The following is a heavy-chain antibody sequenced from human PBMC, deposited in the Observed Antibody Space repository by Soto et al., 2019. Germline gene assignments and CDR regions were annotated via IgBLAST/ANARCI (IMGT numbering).Heavy chain of an antibody. CDR3: ASDWVLWFGESPTIGPGNYGMDV. Sequence: GGSLRLSCAASGFTFSSYAMHWVRQAPGKGLEWVAVISYDGSNKYYADSVKGRFTISRDNSKNTLYLQMNSLRAEDTAVYYCASDWVLWFGESPTIGPGNYGMDVWGQGTTVTVSS. J-gene: IGHJ6*02. CDR1: GFTFSSYA. D-gene: IGHD3-10*01. V-gene: IGHV3-30-3*01. CDR2: ISYDGSNK.